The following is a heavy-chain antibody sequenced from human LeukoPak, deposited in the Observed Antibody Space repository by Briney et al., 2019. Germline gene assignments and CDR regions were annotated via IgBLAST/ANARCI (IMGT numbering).Heavy chain of an antibody. Sequence: GGSLRLSCAASGFTFSSYAMSWVRQAPGKGLEWVSAISGSGGSTYYADSVKGRFTISRDNSKNTLYLQMNSLRAEDTAVYYCAKAENIVVVPAAGDVWGQGTTVTVSS. D-gene: IGHD2-2*01. V-gene: IGHV3-23*01. CDR3: AKAENIVVVPAAGDV. CDR1: GFTFSSYA. CDR2: ISGSGGST. J-gene: IGHJ6*02.